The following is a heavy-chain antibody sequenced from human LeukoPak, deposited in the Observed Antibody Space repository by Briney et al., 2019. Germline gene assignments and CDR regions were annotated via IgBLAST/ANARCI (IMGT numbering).Heavy chain of an antibody. Sequence: GASVKVSCKASGYTFTGYYMHWVRQAPGQGLEWMGWINPNSGGTNYAQKLQGRVTMTTDTSTSTAYMELRSLRSDDTAVYYCARDLGTYYYDSSAHGDYFDYWGQGTLVTVSS. CDR3: ARDLGTYYYDSSAHGDYFDY. V-gene: IGHV1-2*02. CDR1: GYTFTGYY. D-gene: IGHD3-22*01. CDR2: INPNSGGT. J-gene: IGHJ4*02.